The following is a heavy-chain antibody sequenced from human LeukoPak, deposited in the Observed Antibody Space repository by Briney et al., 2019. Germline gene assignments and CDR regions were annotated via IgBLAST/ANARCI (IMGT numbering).Heavy chain of an antibody. CDR1: GFTFSSYS. CDR3: ARDGGYNYGMDV. D-gene: IGHD2-2*02. V-gene: IGHV3-21*01. CDR2: ISSSSSYI. Sequence: SLRLSCAASGFTFSSYSMNWVRQAPGKGLEWVSSISSSSSYIYYADSVKGRFTISRDNAKNSLYLQMNSLRAEDTAVYYCARDGGYNYGMDVWGQGTTVTVSS. J-gene: IGHJ6*02.